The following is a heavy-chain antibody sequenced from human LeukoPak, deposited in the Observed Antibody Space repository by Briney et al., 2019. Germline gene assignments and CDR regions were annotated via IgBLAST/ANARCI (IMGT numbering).Heavy chain of an antibody. Sequence: QAGGSLRLSCAASGFTFSSYAMSWVRQAPGKGLEWVSVIYSGGSTYYADSVKGRFTISRDNSKNTLYLQMNSLRAGDTAVYYCARVCSGGSCYSVYAFDIWGQGTMVTVSS. V-gene: IGHV3-53*01. CDR2: IYSGGST. J-gene: IGHJ3*02. CDR1: GFTFSSYA. CDR3: ARVCSGGSCYSVYAFDI. D-gene: IGHD2-15*01.